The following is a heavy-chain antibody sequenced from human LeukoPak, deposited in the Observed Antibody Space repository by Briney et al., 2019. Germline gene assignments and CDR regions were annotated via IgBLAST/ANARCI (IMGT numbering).Heavy chain of an antibody. CDR1: GFTFSSYG. V-gene: IGHV3-30*03. CDR2: ISYDGSNK. J-gene: IGHJ6*03. CDR3: ARDAVDLVLMVYTFYSYYYMDV. D-gene: IGHD2-8*01. Sequence: GGSLRLSCAASGFTFSSYGMHWVRQAPGKGLEWVAVISYDGSNKYYADSVKGRFTISRDNSKNTLYLQMNSLRAEDTAVYYCARDAVDLVLMVYTFYSYYYMDVWGKGTTVTVSS.